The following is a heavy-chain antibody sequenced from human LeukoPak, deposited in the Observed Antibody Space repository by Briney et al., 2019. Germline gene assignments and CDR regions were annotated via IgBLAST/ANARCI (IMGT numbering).Heavy chain of an antibody. Sequence: APVTVSCKASGYTFTSYGISWVRQAPGQVLEWMGWISAYNGNTNYAQKLQGRVTMTTDTSTSTAYMELRSLRSDDTAVYYCARVLGYSGYPTYFDYWGQGTLVTVSS. J-gene: IGHJ4*02. CDR3: ARVLGYSGYPTYFDY. CDR2: ISAYNGNT. V-gene: IGHV1-18*01. CDR1: GYTFTSYG. D-gene: IGHD5-12*01.